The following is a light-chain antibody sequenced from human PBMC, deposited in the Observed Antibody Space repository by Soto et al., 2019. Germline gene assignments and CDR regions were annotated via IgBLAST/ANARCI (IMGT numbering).Light chain of an antibody. CDR3: TSYTGSNTVV. V-gene: IGLV2-14*03. Sequence: QSALTQPASVSGSPGHSITISCTGTSNDVGGYNYVSWYQHHPGKSPKLIIYDVSHRPSGVSNRFSGSKSGNTASLTISGLQAEDESDYYCTSYTGSNTVVFGGGTKVTVL. J-gene: IGLJ2*01. CDR2: DVS. CDR1: SNDVGGYNY.